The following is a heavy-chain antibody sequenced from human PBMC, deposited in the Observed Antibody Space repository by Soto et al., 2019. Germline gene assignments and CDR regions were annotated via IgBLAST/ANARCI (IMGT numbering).Heavy chain of an antibody. V-gene: IGHV5-10-1*01. Sequence: PGESLKISCKGSGYSFTRYWISWVRQMPGKGLEWMGRIDPSDSYTNYSPSFQCHVTISADKSISTAYLQWISLKASDTSMYYCARHGSSYYYYCMDVWGQGTTVTVSS. D-gene: IGHD3-10*01. J-gene: IGHJ6*02. CDR1: GYSFTRYW. CDR2: IDPSDSYT. CDR3: ARHGSSYYYYCMDV.